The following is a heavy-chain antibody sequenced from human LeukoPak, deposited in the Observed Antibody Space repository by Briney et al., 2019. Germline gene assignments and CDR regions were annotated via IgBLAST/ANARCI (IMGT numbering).Heavy chain of an antibody. V-gene: IGHV1-2*06. CDR1: GYTFTGYH. D-gene: IGHD2-2*01. CDR3: ARDYCSSTSCLFDY. Sequence: ASVKVSCKASGYTFTGYHMHWVRQAPGQGLEWMGRINPNTGGTDYAQKFQGRVTMTGVTSISTAYMDLSRLRSDDTAVYYCARDYCSSTSCLFDYWGQGTLVTVSS. CDR2: INPNTGGT. J-gene: IGHJ4*02.